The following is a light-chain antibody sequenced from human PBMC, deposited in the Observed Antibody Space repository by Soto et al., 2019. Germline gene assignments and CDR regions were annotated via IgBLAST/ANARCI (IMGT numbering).Light chain of an antibody. CDR3: ASWDDSLNCVV. CDR1: SSNIGVNT. J-gene: IGLJ2*01. CDR2: SNN. V-gene: IGLV1-44*01. Sequence: QSVVTQPPSASGTPGQGVTISCSGSSSNIGVNTVNWYQQLPGTAPKLLIYSNNLRPSGVPDRFSGSKSGTSASLAISGLQYEDEADYHCASWDDSLNCVVFGGGTKLTV.